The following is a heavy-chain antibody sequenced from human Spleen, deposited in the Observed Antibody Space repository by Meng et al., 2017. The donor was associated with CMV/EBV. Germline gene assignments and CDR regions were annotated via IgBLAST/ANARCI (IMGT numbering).Heavy chain of an antibody. CDR2: ITSRSTK. V-gene: IGHV3-69-1*01. D-gene: IGHD2-21*01. CDR1: GFTFDDYT. J-gene: IGHJ4*02. CDR3: ARSLVYCVSDF. Sequence: GESLKISCAASGFTFDDYTMHWVRQAPGKGLEWVSSITSRSTKYYADSVKGRFTISRDNAQNSLYLQMDSLRAEDTAVYYCARSLVYCVSDFWGPGILVTVSS.